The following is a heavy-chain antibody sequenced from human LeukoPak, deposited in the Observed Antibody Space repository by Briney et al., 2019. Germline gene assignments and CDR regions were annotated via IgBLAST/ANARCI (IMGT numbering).Heavy chain of an antibody. V-gene: IGHV4-59*12. J-gene: IGHJ3*02. Sequence: SETLSLTCTVSGGSISSYYWSWIRQPPGKGLEWIGYIHYSGSTNYNPSLKSRVTISVDTSKNQFSLKVRSVTAADTAVYYCARDKREPRYAFDIWGQGTMVTVSS. CDR1: GGSISSYY. D-gene: IGHD1-26*01. CDR3: ARDKREPRYAFDI. CDR2: IHYSGST.